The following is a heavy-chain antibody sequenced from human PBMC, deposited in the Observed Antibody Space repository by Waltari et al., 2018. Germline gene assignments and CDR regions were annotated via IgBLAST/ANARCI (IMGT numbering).Heavy chain of an antibody. Sequence: QVQLQQWGAGLLKPSETLSLTCGESGASFGGFYWSWIRQAPGKGLEWIGDITHTGDSKINPSLKSRLTISVDTSKRQFSLELTSVTPADTAVYYCGRAPATSWFGYSVYWGQGTVVTVSS. J-gene: IGHJ4*02. CDR2: ITHTGDS. V-gene: IGHV4-34*01. CDR3: GRAPATSWFGYSVY. D-gene: IGHD2-2*01. CDR1: GASFGGFY.